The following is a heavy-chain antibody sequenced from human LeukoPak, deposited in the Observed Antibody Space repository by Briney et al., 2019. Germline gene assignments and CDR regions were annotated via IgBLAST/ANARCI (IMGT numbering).Heavy chain of an antibody. D-gene: IGHD6-13*01. V-gene: IGHV4-39*01. CDR1: GGSISSTSYY. CDR2: IYYSGST. J-gene: IGHJ6*03. CDR3: ARYIAAADTGYYYYMDV. Sequence: KPSETLSLTCTVSGGSISSTSYYWGWIRQPPGKGLEWIGSIYYSGSTYYNPSLKSRVTISLATSKNQFSLKLSSVTAADTAVYYCARYIAAADTGYYYYMDVWGKGTTVTVSS.